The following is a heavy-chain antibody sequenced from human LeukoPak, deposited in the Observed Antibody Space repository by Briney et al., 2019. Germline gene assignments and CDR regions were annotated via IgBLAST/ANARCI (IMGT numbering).Heavy chain of an antibody. CDR3: ARESLGLCFGSVP. J-gene: IGHJ5*02. Sequence: GGSLRLSCAASGFTFSSYEMNWVRQAPGKGLEWISYISSSGSTIYYADSVKGRFTISRDNAKNSLYLQMNSLRVEDTAVYFCARESLGLCFGSVPGGQGTLVTVSS. V-gene: IGHV3-48*03. CDR1: GFTFSSYE. D-gene: IGHD3-10*01. CDR2: ISSSGSTI.